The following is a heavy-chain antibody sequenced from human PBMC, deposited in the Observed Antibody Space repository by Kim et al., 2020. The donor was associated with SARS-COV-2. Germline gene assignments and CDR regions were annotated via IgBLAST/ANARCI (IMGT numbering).Heavy chain of an antibody. CDR1: GFTFTSYA. CDR3: TKGAYRPQWGRTVVVPIVIEN. CDR2: VAAYGDST. J-gene: IGHJ4*02. Sequence: GGSLRLSCAASGFTFTSYAMSWVRQAPGKGLEWVSGVAAYGDSTYYADSVKGRFTISRDESKDTLYLRMNSLRVDDTAVYYCTKGAYRPQWGRTVVVPIVIENWGRGTLVTVSS. D-gene: IGHD2-2*01. V-gene: IGHV3-23*01.